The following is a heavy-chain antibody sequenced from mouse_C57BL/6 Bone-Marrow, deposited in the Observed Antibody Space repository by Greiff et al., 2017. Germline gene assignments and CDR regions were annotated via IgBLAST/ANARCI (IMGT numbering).Heavy chain of an antibody. CDR1: GFNITDYY. CDR2: IDPADGET. J-gene: IGHJ2*01. D-gene: IGHD1-1*01. V-gene: IGHV14-2*01. Sequence: VQLKESGAELVKPGASVKLSCTASGFNITDYYMPWVKQRPEQGLEWIGRIDPADGETKYAPKFQGKATITADTSSNTAYLPLSSLTSEDTAVQYWAKSSRSYYDGDDVDYWGQGTTLTVSS. CDR3: AKSSRSYYDGDDVDY.